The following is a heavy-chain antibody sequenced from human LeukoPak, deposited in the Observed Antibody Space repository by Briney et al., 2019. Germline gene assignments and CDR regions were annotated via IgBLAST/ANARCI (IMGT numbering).Heavy chain of an antibody. D-gene: IGHD3-10*01. CDR3: ARERGRASYFDY. Sequence: SETLSLTCSVSGGSINSGGYSWSWIRQPPGKGLEWIGDIYRSGSTFYNLSLQRRLTISLDRSKNELSLTLTSVTAADTAVYYCARERGRASYFDYWGRGILSSSP. J-gene: IGHJ4*02. V-gene: IGHV4-30-2*01. CDR1: GGSINSGGYS. CDR2: IYRSGST.